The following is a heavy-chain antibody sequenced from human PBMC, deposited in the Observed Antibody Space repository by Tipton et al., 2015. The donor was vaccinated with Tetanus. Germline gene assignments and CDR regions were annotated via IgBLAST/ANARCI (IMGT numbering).Heavy chain of an antibody. Sequence: TLSLTCSVSGGSISSGGYYWSWFRQHPGEGLEWIGYISYSGSAYYNPSLKSRVTITIDTSKKQFSLKLSSVTAADTALYYCARGNYYDSSGYYWGFDPWGQGTLVTVSA. CDR3: ARGNYYDSSGYYWGFDP. J-gene: IGHJ5*02. D-gene: IGHD3-22*01. CDR1: GGSISSGGYY. CDR2: ISYSGSA. V-gene: IGHV4-31*03.